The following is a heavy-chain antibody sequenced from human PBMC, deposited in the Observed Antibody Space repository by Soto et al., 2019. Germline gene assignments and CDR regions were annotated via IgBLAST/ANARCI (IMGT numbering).Heavy chain of an antibody. Sequence: GGSLRLSCAASGFTFSGSAMHWVRQASGKGLGWVGRIRSKANSYATAYAASVKGRFTISRDDSKNTAYLQMNSLKTEDTAVYYCNRHADYYDSSGYRDYWGQGPLVTVYS. CDR3: NRHADYYDSSGYRDY. CDR2: IRSKANSYAT. CDR1: GFTFSGSA. V-gene: IGHV3-73*01. D-gene: IGHD3-22*01. J-gene: IGHJ4*02.